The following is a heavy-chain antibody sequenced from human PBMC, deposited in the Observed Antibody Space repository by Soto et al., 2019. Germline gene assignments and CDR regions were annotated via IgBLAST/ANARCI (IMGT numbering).Heavy chain of an antibody. CDR2: IIPAFGTT. CDR3: AVALGIGTILYYGLDV. J-gene: IGHJ6*02. V-gene: IGHV1-69*13. Sequence: GASVKVSCKASGGTFDNYAISWVRQAPGQGLEWMGGIIPAFGTTNFVEKFQGRVTLTADDSTTTAYMELSSLRSDDTAIYYCAVALGIGTILYYGLDVWGQGTRVTVSS. D-gene: IGHD7-27*01. CDR1: GGTFDNYA.